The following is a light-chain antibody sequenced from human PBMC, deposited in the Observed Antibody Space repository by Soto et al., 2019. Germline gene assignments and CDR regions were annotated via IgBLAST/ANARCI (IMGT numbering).Light chain of an antibody. CDR1: QYINNK. Sequence: TVMTHSPGTLSLSPGEIATLSCRATQYINNKLAWYQQKPGQPPRLLIYDASTRATGIPDRFSGSGSGLDFTLIISRLEPEDFAMYYCQQYGRPWTFGQGTKVDIK. CDR3: QQYGRPWT. CDR2: DAS. J-gene: IGKJ1*01. V-gene: IGKV3-20*01.